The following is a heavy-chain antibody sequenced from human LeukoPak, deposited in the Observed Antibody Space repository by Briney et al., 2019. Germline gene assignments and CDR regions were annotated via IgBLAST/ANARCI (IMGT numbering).Heavy chain of an antibody. CDR1: GYTFTGYY. V-gene: IGHV1-2*02. CDR2: INPNSGGT. J-gene: IGHJ4*02. Sequence: ASVKVSCKASGYTFTGYYMHWVRQAPGQGLEWMGWINPNSGGTNYAQKFQGRVTMTRDTSISTAYMELSRLRSDDTAVYYCARDPGDTAMVIVSKIFDYWGQGTLVTVSS. D-gene: IGHD5-18*01. CDR3: ARDPGDTAMVIVSKIFDY.